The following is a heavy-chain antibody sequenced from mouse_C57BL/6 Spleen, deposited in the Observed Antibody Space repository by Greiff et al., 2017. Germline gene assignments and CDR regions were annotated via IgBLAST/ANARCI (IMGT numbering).Heavy chain of an antibody. CDR1: GFTFSSYG. V-gene: IGHV5-6*02. D-gene: IGHD2-13*01. CDR2: ISSGGSYT. CDR3: ARLTGPWFAY. Sequence: VKLVESGGDLVKPGGSLKLSCAASGFTFSSYGMSWVRQTPDKRLEWVATISSGGSYTYYPDSVKGRFTISRDNAKNTLYLQMSSLKSEDTAMYYCARLTGPWFAYWGQGTLVTVSA. J-gene: IGHJ3*01.